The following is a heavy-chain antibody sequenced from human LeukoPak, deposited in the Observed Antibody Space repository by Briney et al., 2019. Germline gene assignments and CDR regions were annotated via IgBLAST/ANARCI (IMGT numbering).Heavy chain of an antibody. CDR3: ARGGSGTWSNYYYYGMDV. CDR2: ISYDGHNK. V-gene: IGHV3-30-3*01. CDR1: GFTFSSYA. Sequence: GGSLRLSCAASGFTFSSYAMHWVRQAPGKGLEWVSFISYDGHNKFYADSVKGRFTISRDNSKNTLYLQMNSLRVEDTAVYYCARGGSGTWSNYYYYGMDVWGQGTTVTVSS. D-gene: IGHD1-14*01. J-gene: IGHJ6*02.